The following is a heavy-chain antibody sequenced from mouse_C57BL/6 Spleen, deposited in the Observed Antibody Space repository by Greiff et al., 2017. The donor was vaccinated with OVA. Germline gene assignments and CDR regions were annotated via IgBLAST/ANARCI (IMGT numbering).Heavy chain of an antibody. Sequence: QVQLQQSGPELVKPGASVKISCKASGYAFSSSWMNWVKQRPGQGLEWIGRIYPGDGDTNYNGKFKGKATLTADKSSSTAYMQLSSLTSEDSAVYFCARGTTVVGRYFDVWGTGTTVTVSS. CDR1: GYAFSSSW. V-gene: IGHV1-82*01. CDR3: ARGTTVVGRYFDV. J-gene: IGHJ1*03. CDR2: IYPGDGDT. D-gene: IGHD1-1*01.